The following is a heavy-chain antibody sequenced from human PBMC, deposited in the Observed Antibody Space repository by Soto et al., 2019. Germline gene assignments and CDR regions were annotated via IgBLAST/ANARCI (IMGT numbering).Heavy chain of an antibody. CDR2: VYRTGST. J-gene: IGHJ4*02. D-gene: IGHD6-13*01. CDR1: GGYISTSNW. CDR3: ARARATIAAAAIFDC. Sequence: SETLSLTCSVSGGYISTSNWWSWVRKPPGKGLEWIGEVYRTGSTNYNPSLESRLTISVDKSKNQFSLKLTSVTAADTAVYYCARARATIAAAAIFDCWGQGTLVTVSS. V-gene: IGHV4-4*02.